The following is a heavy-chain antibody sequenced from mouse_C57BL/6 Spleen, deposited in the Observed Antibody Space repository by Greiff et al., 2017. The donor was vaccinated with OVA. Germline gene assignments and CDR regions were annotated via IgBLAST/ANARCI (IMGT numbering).Heavy chain of an antibody. J-gene: IGHJ1*03. D-gene: IGHD2-4*01. V-gene: IGHV5-4*01. CDR1: GFTFSSYA. CDR3: ARDRGSTMTHWYFDV. Sequence: DVMLVESGGGLVKPGGSLKLSCAASGFTFSSYAMSWVRQTPEKRLEWVATISDGGSYTYYPDNVKGRFTISRDNAKNNLYLQMSHLKSEDTAMYYCARDRGSTMTHWYFDVWGTGTTVTVSS. CDR2: ISDGGSYT.